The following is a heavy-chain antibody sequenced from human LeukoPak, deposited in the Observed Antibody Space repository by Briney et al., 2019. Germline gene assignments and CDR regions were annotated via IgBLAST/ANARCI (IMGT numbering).Heavy chain of an antibody. J-gene: IGHJ1*01. Sequence: GGSLRLSCAASGFTFNNYAMSWVRQAPGKGLEWVSSISSSSSYIYYADSVKGRFTISRDNAKNSLYLQMNSLRAEDTAVYYCARDTGIAVADTEYFQHWGQGTLVTVSS. CDR3: ARDTGIAVADTEYFQH. D-gene: IGHD6-19*01. V-gene: IGHV3-21*01. CDR1: GFTFNNYA. CDR2: ISSSSSYI.